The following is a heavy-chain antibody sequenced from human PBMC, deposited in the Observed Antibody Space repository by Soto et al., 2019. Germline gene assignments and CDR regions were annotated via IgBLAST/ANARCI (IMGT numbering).Heavy chain of an antibody. J-gene: IGHJ6*02. CDR3: ARGPYHYSGMDV. CDR2: IIPIFGTA. Sequence: GASVKLSCKASGGTFSSYASSWVRQALGQGLEWMGGIIPIFGTANYAQKFQGRVTITADESTSTGYMDLSSLRSEDTLVHSCARGPYHYSGMDVWGHGTTVTV. V-gene: IGHV1-69*13. CDR1: GGTFSSYA.